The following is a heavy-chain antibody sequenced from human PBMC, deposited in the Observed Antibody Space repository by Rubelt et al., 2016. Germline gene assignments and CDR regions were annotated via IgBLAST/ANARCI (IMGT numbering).Heavy chain of an antibody. Sequence: EVQLVQSGAEVKKPGESLKISCKGSGYSFTSYWIGWVRQMPGKGLEWMGIIYPGDSDTRYSPALQGPVTISADKAISTAYLQWSSLKASDTAMYYCARRSSSSHYFDYWAREPWSPSPQ. V-gene: IGHV5-51*01. J-gene: IGHJ4*02. CDR2: IYPGDSDT. CDR1: GYSFTSYW. CDR3: ARRSSSSHYFDY. D-gene: IGHD6-13*01.